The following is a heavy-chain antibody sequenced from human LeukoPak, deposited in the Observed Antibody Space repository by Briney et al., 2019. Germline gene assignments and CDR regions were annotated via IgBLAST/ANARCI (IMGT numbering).Heavy chain of an antibody. CDR3: ARGRRLLRFLEWLPPTYYFDY. CDR1: GGSFSGYY. V-gene: IGHV4-34*01. Sequence: SETLSLTCAVYGGSFSGYYWSWIRQPPRKGLEWIGEINHSGSTNYNPSLKSRVTISVDTSKNQFSLKLSSVTAADTAVYYCARGRRLLRFLEWLPPTYYFDYWGQGTLVTVSS. CDR2: INHSGST. J-gene: IGHJ4*02. D-gene: IGHD3-3*01.